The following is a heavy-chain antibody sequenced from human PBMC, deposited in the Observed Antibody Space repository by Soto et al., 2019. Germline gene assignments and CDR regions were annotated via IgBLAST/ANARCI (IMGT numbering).Heavy chain of an antibody. D-gene: IGHD1-7*01. CDR1: GGTFSSYA. CDR2: IIPIFGTA. Sequence: GASVKVSCKASGGTFSSYAVSWVRQAPGQGLEWMGGIIPIFGTANYAQKFQGRVTITADESTGTAYMELSSLRSEDTAVYYCARARETTYYYYYGMDVWGQGTTVTVSS. J-gene: IGHJ6*02. V-gene: IGHV1-69*13. CDR3: ARARETTYYYYYGMDV.